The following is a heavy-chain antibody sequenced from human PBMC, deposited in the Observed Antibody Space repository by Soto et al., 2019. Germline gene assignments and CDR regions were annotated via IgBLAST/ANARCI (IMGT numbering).Heavy chain of an antibody. J-gene: IGHJ6*02. CDR3: ARTPRGQWERPYSYYGMDV. CDR1: GFTFSSYA. D-gene: IGHD1-26*01. CDR2: ISYDGSNK. V-gene: IGHV3-30-3*01. Sequence: QVQLVESGGGVVQPGRSLRLSCAASGFTFSSYAMHWVRQAPGKGLEWVAVISYDGSNKYYADSVKGRFTISRDNSKNXLXXQMNSLRAEDTAVYYCARTPRGQWERPYSYYGMDVWGQGTTVTVSS.